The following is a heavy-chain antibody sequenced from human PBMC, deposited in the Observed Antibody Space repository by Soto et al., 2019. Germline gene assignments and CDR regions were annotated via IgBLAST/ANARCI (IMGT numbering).Heavy chain of an antibody. Sequence: QLTLKESGPTLVKPTQTLTLTCTFSGFSLSTSRVGVGWIRQPPGKALEWLAVIYCDDAKTYRPYLKSRLTITTDTSKNQVALTMTNMDPVDTATYYCAHAYGGRSLYGGQGTLGTVSS. J-gene: IGHJ4*02. CDR3: AHAYGGRSLY. D-gene: IGHD1-26*01. V-gene: IGHV2-5*02. CDR2: IYCDDAK. CDR1: GFSLSTSRVG.